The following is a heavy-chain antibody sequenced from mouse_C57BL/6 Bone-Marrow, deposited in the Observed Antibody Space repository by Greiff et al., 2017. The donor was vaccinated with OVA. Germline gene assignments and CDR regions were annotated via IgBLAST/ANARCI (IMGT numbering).Heavy chain of an antibody. Sequence: EVKLMESGGGLVKPGGSLQLSCAASGFTFSDYGMHWVRQAPEKGLEWVAYISSGSSNIYYADTVKGRFTISRDNAKNTLFLQMTSLRSEDTAMYYCARNYYGSGDWYFDVWGTGTTVTVSS. CDR3: ARNYYGSGDWYFDV. J-gene: IGHJ1*03. CDR2: ISSGSSNI. D-gene: IGHD1-1*01. V-gene: IGHV5-17*01. CDR1: GFTFSDYG.